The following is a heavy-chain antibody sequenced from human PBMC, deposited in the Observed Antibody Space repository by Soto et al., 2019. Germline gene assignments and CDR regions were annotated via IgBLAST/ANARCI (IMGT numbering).Heavy chain of an antibody. CDR1: GYNCGSYW. CDR3: ARRAYNYNDDLQDSFDP. Sequence: XESLKVSCQCSGYNCGSYWSVWVLQMPGKGLEWMGILYPGDSYARYSPSFQGQVTFSADKSISTAYLQWSSLKASDTAMYYCARRAYNYNDDLQDSFDPWGQGTLVTVSS. D-gene: IGHD5-18*01. CDR2: LYPGDSYA. J-gene: IGHJ5*02. V-gene: IGHV5-51*01.